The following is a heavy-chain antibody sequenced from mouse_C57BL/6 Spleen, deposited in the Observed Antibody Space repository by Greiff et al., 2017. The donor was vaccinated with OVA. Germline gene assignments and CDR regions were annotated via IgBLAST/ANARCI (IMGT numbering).Heavy chain of an antibody. CDR2: ISSGGDYI. CDR3: TRDYYGSSLFAY. V-gene: IGHV5-9-1*02. Sequence: EVQLVESGEGLVKPGGSLKLSCAASGFTFSSYAMSWVRQTPEKRLEWVAYISSGGDYIYYADTVKGRFTISRDNARNTLYLQMSSLKSEDTAMDYCTRDYYGSSLFAYWGQGTLVTVSA. J-gene: IGHJ3*01. CDR1: GFTFSSYA. D-gene: IGHD1-1*01.